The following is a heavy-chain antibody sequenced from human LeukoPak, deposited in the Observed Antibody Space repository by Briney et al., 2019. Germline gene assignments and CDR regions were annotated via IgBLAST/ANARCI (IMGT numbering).Heavy chain of an antibody. D-gene: IGHD1-26*01. Sequence: SETLSLTCAVSGGSFTHYYWSWIRQPPGKGLQWIGYIYSSGTTKYNPSLKSRVTISLDMPNNQFFLILTSVTAADTAVYYCARGRAWELPDYFQLWGQGTLVTVSS. CDR1: GGSFTHYY. V-gene: IGHV4-59*08. CDR2: IYSSGTT. J-gene: IGHJ1*01. CDR3: ARGRAWELPDYFQL.